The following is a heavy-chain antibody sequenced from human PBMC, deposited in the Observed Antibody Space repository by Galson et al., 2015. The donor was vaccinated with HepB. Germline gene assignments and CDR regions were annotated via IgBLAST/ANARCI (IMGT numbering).Heavy chain of an antibody. CDR1: GYTFTGYY. CDR2: INPNSGGT. D-gene: IGHD1-7*01. Sequence: SVKVSCKASGYTFTGYYMHWVRQAPGQGLEWMGWINPNSGGTNYAQKFQGWVTMTRDTSISTAYMELSRLRSDDTAVYYCASGGPTGTTPSILPVGYYGMDVWGQGTTVTVSS. V-gene: IGHV1-2*04. J-gene: IGHJ6*02. CDR3: ASGGPTGTTPSILPVGYYGMDV.